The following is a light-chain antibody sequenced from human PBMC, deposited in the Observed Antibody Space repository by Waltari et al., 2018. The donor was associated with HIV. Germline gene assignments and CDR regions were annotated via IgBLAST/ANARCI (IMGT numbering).Light chain of an antibody. CDR1: VSLAYRDGSTY. Sequence: VAMTQSPLPLSVTLGQPASISCYSSVSLAYRDGSTYLNWFQQRPGQSPRRLFYKVSSRDSGVPDRFSGSGSGTEFTLKISRVEAEDVGIYYCMQGTHWPPFTFGPGTKVEIK. CDR2: KVS. J-gene: IGKJ3*01. CDR3: MQGTHWPPFT. V-gene: IGKV2-30*01.